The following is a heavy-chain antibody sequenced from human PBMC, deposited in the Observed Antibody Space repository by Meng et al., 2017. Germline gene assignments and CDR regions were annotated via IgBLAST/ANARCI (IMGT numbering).Heavy chain of an antibody. CDR2: IDPKSDNT. J-gene: IGHJ4*02. Sequence: VHRMQVWAWVKKPGASVKVSCMASRFPFAAYWIRWVREAPGQGLEWMGRIDPKSDNTHYAQKFQGRVTMTRDTSISTAYMELGGLRSDDTAVYYCARDEDISAAGYLLGDFWGQGTLVTVSS. CDR3: ARDEDISAAGYLLGDF. V-gene: IGHV1-2*06. D-gene: IGHD6-13*01. CDR1: RFPFAAYW.